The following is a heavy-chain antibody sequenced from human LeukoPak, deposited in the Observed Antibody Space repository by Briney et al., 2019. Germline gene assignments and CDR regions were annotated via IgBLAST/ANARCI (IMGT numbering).Heavy chain of an antibody. CDR1: GFIFGDYS. V-gene: IGHV3-21*04. CDR3: ARVGSGYPDP. J-gene: IGHJ5*02. CDR2: ISISTSYI. D-gene: IGHD5-12*01. Sequence: GGSLRLSCAASGFIFGDYSMNWVRQAPGKGLEWVASISISTSYIDYADSVKGRFTISRDNAKNSLYLQMNSLRAEDTAVYYCARVGSGYPDPWGQGTLVTVSS.